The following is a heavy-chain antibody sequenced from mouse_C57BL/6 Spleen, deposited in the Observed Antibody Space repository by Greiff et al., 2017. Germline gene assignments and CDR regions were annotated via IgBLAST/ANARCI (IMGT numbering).Heavy chain of an antibody. V-gene: IGHV7-3*01. CDR3: ARYHSSGYWFAY. J-gene: IGHJ3*01. CDR2: IRNKANGYTT. Sequence: EVQVVESGGGLVQPGGSLSLSCAASGFTFTDYYMSWVRQPPGKALEWLGFIRNKANGYTTEYSASVKGRFTISRDNSQSILYLQMNALRAEDSATYYCARYHSSGYWFAYWGQGTLVTVSA. D-gene: IGHD3-2*02. CDR1: GFTFTDYY.